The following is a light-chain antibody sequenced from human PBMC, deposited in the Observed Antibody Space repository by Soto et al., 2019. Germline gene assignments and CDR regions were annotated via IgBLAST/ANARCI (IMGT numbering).Light chain of an antibody. CDR3: SSYTSTNSWV. J-gene: IGLJ3*02. CDR2: DVS. CDR1: SSDVGGYNS. Sequence: QSALTQSSSVSGSPGQSITISCTATSSDVGGYNSVSWYQQHPGKAPKLIIYDVSNRPSGVSTRFSVSKSGNTASLTISGLQAEDEADYSFSSYTSTNSWVFGGGTKLTVL. V-gene: IGLV2-14*01.